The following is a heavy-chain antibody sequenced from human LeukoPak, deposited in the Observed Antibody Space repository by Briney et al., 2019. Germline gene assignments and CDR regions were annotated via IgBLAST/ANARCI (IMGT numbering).Heavy chain of an antibody. CDR2: VNPNSGDT. CDR1: GYTFTDYY. V-gene: IGHV1-2*02. Sequence: GASVKVSCKASGYTFTDYYIHWVRQAPVQGLEWMGWVNPNSGDTDYAQKFQDRVIMTRDTSINTAYIELSSLRSDDTAVYYCARGRRILWRDPNAGDFFDYWGQGTLVIVSS. CDR3: ARGRRILWRDPNAGDFFDY. D-gene: IGHD2/OR15-2a*01. J-gene: IGHJ4*02.